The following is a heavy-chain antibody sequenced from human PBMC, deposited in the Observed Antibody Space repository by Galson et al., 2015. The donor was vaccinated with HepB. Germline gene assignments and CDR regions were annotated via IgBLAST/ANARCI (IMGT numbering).Heavy chain of an antibody. CDR2: ISGSGGST. J-gene: IGHJ5*02. V-gene: IGHV3-23*01. CDR1: GFTFSSYA. Sequence: SLRLSCAASGFTFSSYAMSWVRQAPGKGLEWVSAISGSGGSTYYADSVKGRFTISRDNSKNTLYLQMNSLRAEDAAVYYCAKSLYSSSWYAFDPWGQGTLVTVSS. D-gene: IGHD6-13*01. CDR3: AKSLYSSSWYAFDP.